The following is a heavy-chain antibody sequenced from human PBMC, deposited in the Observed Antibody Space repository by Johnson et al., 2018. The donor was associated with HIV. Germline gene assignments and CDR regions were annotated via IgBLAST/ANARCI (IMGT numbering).Heavy chain of an antibody. CDR2: ISNDGSND. D-gene: IGHD1-7*01. V-gene: IGHV3-30*04. CDR3: ATVGRLTATAQSAFDI. CDR1: GFTFSRYA. J-gene: IGHJ3*02. Sequence: VQLVESGGGVVQPGRSLRVSCAASGFTFSRYAMHWVRQAPGTGPEWVALISNDGSNDYCADSVKGRFTISRDNFNNTLYLQMTNLRADDTAVFYCATVGRLTATAQSAFDIWGQGTMVTVSS.